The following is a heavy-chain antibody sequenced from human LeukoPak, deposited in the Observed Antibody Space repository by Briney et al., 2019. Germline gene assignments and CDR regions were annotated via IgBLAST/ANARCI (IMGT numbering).Heavy chain of an antibody. CDR1: AFTFSSHA. Sequence: GGSLRLSCAASAFTFSSHAMSWVRQTPGKRLEWVSGISADGANTLYADSVKGRFTISRDNSRNTLYLHMRSLRAEDAAMYFCVYYDSSGYYYGRLRYWGQGTPVTVSS. J-gene: IGHJ4*02. V-gene: IGHV3-23*01. D-gene: IGHD3-22*01. CDR3: VYYDSSGYYYGRLRY. CDR2: ISADGANT.